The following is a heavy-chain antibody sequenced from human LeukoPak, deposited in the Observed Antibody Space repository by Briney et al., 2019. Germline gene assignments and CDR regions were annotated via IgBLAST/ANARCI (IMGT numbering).Heavy chain of an antibody. V-gene: IGHV3-48*01. CDR1: GFTFSNAW. CDR2: ISSSSSTI. CDR3: ARDPLLGFDSSGYYPTYDY. Sequence: GGSLRLSCAASGFTFSNAWMSWVRQAPGKGLEWVSYISSSSSTIYYADSVKGRFTISRDNAKNSLYLQMNSLRAEDTAVYYCARDPLLGFDSSGYYPTYDYWGQGTLVTVSS. D-gene: IGHD3-22*01. J-gene: IGHJ4*02.